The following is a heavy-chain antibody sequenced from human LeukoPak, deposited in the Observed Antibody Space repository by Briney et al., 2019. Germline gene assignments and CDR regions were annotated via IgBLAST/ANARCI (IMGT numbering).Heavy chain of an antibody. CDR3: ARHPPPGYCSSGLCYTGRFDY. D-gene: IGHD2-8*01. Sequence: GESLKISCKGSGYMFTNYWIGWVRQMPGKGLEWMGIIFPDDSDTRYSPSFEGQVSISADKSISTAHLQWSSLKASDTAMYYCARHPPPGYCSSGLCYTGRFDYWGQGTLVTVSS. J-gene: IGHJ4*02. V-gene: IGHV5-51*01. CDR1: GYMFTNYW. CDR2: IFPDDSDT.